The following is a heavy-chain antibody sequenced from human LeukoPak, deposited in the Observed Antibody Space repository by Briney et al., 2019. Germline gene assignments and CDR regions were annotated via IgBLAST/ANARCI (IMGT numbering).Heavy chain of an antibody. CDR3: ARVGRYSSSWGDDAFDI. V-gene: IGHV1-69*13. J-gene: IGHJ3*02. Sequence: SVKVSCKASGGTFSSYAISWVRQAPGQGLEWMGGIIPIFGTANYAQKFQGRVTITADESTSTAYMERSSLRSEDTAVYYCARVGRYSSSWGDDAFDIWGQGTMVTVSS. CDR1: GGTFSSYA. CDR2: IIPIFGTA. D-gene: IGHD6-13*01.